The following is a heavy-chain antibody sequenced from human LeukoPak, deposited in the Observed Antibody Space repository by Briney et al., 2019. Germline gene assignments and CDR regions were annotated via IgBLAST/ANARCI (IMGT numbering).Heavy chain of an antibody. V-gene: IGHV1-18*01. Sequence: ASVTVSCKASGYTFTSYGISWVRQAPGQGLEWMGWISAYNGNTNYAQKLQGRVTMTTDTSTSTAYMELRSLRSDDTAVYYCARGACSSTSLCQSGYWGQGTLVTVSS. CDR3: ARGACSSTSLCQSGY. CDR2: ISAYNGNT. CDR1: GYTFTSYG. D-gene: IGHD2-2*01. J-gene: IGHJ4*02.